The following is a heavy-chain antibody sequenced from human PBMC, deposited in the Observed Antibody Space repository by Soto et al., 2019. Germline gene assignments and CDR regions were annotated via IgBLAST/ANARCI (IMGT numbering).Heavy chain of an antibody. D-gene: IGHD1-26*01. CDR1: GFTFSSYA. CDR2: ISGSGGST. CDR3: ARMAYSGTSRGSDY. V-gene: IGHV3-23*01. Sequence: GGYLRLSCAASGFTFSSYAMSWVRQAPGKGLEWVSAISGSGGSTYYADSVKGRFTISRDNAKNSLYLQMNSLRAEDTAVYYCARMAYSGTSRGSDYCGQGSLVTVSS. J-gene: IGHJ4*02.